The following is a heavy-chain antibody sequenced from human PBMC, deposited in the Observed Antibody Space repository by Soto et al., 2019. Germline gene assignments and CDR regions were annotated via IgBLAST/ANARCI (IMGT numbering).Heavy chain of an antibody. V-gene: IGHV3-21*01. CDR2: ISSSSSYI. D-gene: IGHD3-9*01. J-gene: IGHJ4*02. CDR3: ARDLSYYDILTGYYPTDY. CDR1: GFTFSSYS. Sequence: PGGSLRLSCAASGFTFSSYSMNWVRQAPGKGLEWVSSISSSSSYIYYADSVKGRFTISRDNAKNSLYLQMNSLRAEDTAVYYCARDLSYYDILTGYYPTDYWGQGTLVTVSS.